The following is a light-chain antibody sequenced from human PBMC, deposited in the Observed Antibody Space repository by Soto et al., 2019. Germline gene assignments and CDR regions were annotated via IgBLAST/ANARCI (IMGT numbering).Light chain of an antibody. CDR1: SSNIGSNT. Sequence: QSVLTQPPSASGTPGQRVTISCSGSSSNIGSNTVNWYQQLPGTAPKLLIYSNNQRPSGVPDPFSGSKSGTSASLAISWLQSEDEADYYCAAWDDSLNGPVFGGGTKLTVL. CDR2: SNN. V-gene: IGLV1-44*01. J-gene: IGLJ2*01. CDR3: AAWDDSLNGPV.